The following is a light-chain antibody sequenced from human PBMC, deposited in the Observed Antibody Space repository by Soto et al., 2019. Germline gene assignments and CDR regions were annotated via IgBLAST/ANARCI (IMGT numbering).Light chain of an antibody. J-gene: IGKJ1*01. CDR1: QSVSYY. CDR2: DAS. V-gene: IGKV3-15*01. Sequence: EILMTQSPATLSVSPGERVTFSCRASQSVSYYLAWYQQKPGQAPRLLIYDASTRATGIPVRFSGSGSGTAFTLTISSLQSEDFGVYYCQQNKDWPGTFGQGTKVEIK. CDR3: QQNKDWPGT.